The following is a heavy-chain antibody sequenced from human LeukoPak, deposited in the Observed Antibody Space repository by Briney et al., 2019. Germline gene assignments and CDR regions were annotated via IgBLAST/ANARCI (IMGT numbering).Heavy chain of an antibody. CDR3: ARRESSSSGLRASDY. CDR2: ISGSGSST. J-gene: IGHJ4*02. CDR1: GFTFSSYS. Sequence: GGSLRLSCAASGFTFSSYSMNWVRQAPGKGLEWVSYISGSGSSTYYADSVKGRFTISRDNAKNSLYLQMNSLGAEDTATYNCARRESSSSGLRASDYWGEGTLVTVSS. D-gene: IGHD6-6*01. V-gene: IGHV3-48*04.